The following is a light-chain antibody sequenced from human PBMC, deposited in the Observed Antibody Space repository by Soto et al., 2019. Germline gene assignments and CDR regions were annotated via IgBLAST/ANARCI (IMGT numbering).Light chain of an antibody. CDR2: DAS. J-gene: IGKJ1*01. CDR1: QSISSW. V-gene: IGKV1-5*01. CDR3: QQYNSYSWT. Sequence: DIQMTQSPSTLSASVGDRVTITCRASQSISSWLAWYQQKPGKAPKLLIYDASSLESGVPSRFGGSGSGTEFTLTISSLQPDDFATYYNQQYNSYSWTFGQGTKVEIK.